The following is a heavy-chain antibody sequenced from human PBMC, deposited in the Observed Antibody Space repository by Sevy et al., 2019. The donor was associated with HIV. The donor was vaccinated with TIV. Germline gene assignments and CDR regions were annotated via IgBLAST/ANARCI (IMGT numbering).Heavy chain of an antibody. CDR2: TRYDGTTK. CDR3: AMMASTTVTTSDAFDL. Sequence: GGSLRLSCAASGFTFSRSGMHWVRQAPGKGLEWVSFTRYDGTTKNYADSVKGRFTISRDNSKNTLYLQMNSLRADDTAVYYCAMMASTTVTTSDAFDLWGQGTMVTVSS. J-gene: IGHJ3*01. CDR1: GFTFSRSG. D-gene: IGHD4-17*01. V-gene: IGHV3-30*02.